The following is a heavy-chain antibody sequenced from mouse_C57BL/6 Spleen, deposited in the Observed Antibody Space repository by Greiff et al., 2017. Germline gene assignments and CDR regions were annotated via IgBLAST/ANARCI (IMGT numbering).Heavy chain of an antibody. V-gene: IGHV1-42*01. Sequence: EVQLQQSGPELVKPGASVKISCKASGYSFTGYYMNWVKQSPEKSLEWIGEINPSTGGTTYNQKFKAKATLTVDKSSSTAYMQLKSMTSEDSAVYYCARNWDEERYFDVWGTGTTVTVSS. J-gene: IGHJ1*03. CDR3: ARNWDEERYFDV. CDR1: GYSFTGYY. D-gene: IGHD4-1*01. CDR2: INPSTGGT.